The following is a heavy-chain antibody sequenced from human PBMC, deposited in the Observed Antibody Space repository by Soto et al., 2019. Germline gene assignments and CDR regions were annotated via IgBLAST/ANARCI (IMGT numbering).Heavy chain of an antibody. CDR3: VRQQLSGSSSVDP. D-gene: IGHD6-6*01. CDR2: IHSGGNT. J-gene: IGHJ5*02. V-gene: IGHV4-39*01. CDR1: GASITTSSHH. Sequence: SETLSLTCSVSGASITTSSHHWGWIRQPPGKGLEWIGNIHSGGNTYYNPSLKSRVTISVDASRNQFSLRLSSVGATDTAVYYCVRQQLSGSSSVDPWGQGTLVTVSS.